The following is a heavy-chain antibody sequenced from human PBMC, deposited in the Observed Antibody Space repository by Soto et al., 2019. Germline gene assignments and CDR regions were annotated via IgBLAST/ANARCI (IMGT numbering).Heavy chain of an antibody. CDR2: IYYSGST. CDR1: GGSIYSYY. Sequence: PSETLSLSCTVSGGSIYSYYWSWIRQPPGKGLEWIGYIYYSGSTNYNPSLKSRVTISVDTSKNQFSLKLSSVTAADTAVYYCARLYGLDAFDIWGQGTMVTVSS. V-gene: IGHV4-59*08. CDR3: ARLYGLDAFDI. D-gene: IGHD3-16*02. J-gene: IGHJ3*02.